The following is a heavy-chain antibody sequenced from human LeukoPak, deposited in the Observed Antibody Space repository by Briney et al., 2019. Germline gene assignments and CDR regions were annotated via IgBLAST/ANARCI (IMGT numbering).Heavy chain of an antibody. CDR3: ARVFPYYYDSSGLFDY. CDR2: IYSGGST. Sequence: GGSLRLSCAASGFTVSSNYMSWVRQAPGKGLEWVSVIYSGGSTYYADSVKGRYTISRDNSKNTLYLQMNSLRAEDTAVYYCARVFPYYYDSSGLFDYWGQGTLVTVSS. V-gene: IGHV3-53*01. CDR1: GFTVSSNY. J-gene: IGHJ4*02. D-gene: IGHD3-22*01.